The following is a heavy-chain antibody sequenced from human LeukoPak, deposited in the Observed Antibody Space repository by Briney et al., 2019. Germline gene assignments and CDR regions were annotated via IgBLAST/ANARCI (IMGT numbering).Heavy chain of an antibody. V-gene: IGHV3-64*01. CDR1: GFTFSNYA. J-gene: IGHJ4*02. CDR2: ISSNGGST. D-gene: IGHD6-6*01. Sequence: QAGGSLRLSCAASGFTFSNYAMHWVRQAPGKGLEYVSSISSNGGSTYYANSVKGRFTIPRENSQDTLYLRMGSLRAEDMAVYYCARASWYSSSLTLDFWGQGSLVTVSS. CDR3: ARASWYSSSLTLDF.